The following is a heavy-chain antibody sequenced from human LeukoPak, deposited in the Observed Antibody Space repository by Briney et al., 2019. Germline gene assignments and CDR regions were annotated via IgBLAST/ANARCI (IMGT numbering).Heavy chain of an antibody. CDR2: IYYSGST. V-gene: IGHV4-59*01. J-gene: IGHJ4*02. Sequence: PSETLSLTCTVSGGSISSYYWSWIRQPPGKGLEWIGYIYYSGSTNYNPSLKSRVTISVDTSKNQFSLKLSSVTAADTAVYYCARLLWFGELPLFDYWGQGTLVTVSS. CDR3: ARLLWFGELPLFDY. D-gene: IGHD3-10*01. CDR1: GGSISSYY.